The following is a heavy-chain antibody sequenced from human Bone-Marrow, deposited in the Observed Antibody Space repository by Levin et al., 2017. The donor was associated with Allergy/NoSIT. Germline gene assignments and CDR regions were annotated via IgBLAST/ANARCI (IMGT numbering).Heavy chain of an antibody. CDR1: GFTVSEAW. J-gene: IGHJ4*02. CDR3: ETDDFGGN. CDR2: VKRTRNGGTT. Sequence: GGSLRLSCVVSGFTVSEAWMHWVRQAPGKGLEWVGRVKRTRNGGTTDFSASVKGRFTISRDDAKNMFYLQMNSLKTEDTAVYYCETDDFGGNWGQGTLVTVSS. V-gene: IGHV3-15*01. D-gene: IGHD4-23*01.